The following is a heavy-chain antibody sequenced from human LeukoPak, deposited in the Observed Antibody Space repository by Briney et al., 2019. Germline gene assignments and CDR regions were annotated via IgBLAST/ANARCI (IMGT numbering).Heavy chain of an antibody. CDR3: SRIWYSSGYYFDY. CDR1: GDSISSHY. CDR2: IYYNGTT. Sequence: SETLSLTCTVSGDSISSHYWRWIRQPPGKGLEWIADIYYNGTTDSNASLMSRLSMSLDRYKNEFSLQLTSVTASDSAVYYCSRIWYSSGYYFDYWGQGTLVTVSS. V-gene: IGHV4-59*11. D-gene: IGHD6-19*01. J-gene: IGHJ4*02.